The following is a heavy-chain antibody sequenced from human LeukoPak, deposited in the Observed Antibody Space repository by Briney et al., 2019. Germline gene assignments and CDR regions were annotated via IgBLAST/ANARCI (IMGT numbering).Heavy chain of an antibody. J-gene: IGHJ4*02. CDR1: GGSISSYF. CDR2: IYPSGST. V-gene: IGHV4-4*07. CDR3: ARLGYTYGYAFDA. D-gene: IGHD5-18*01. Sequence: PSETLSLTCSVSGGSISSYFWSWIRQPAGKGLEWIGRIYPSGSTNYNPSLKSRVTMSLDTSKSQFSLKLGSVIAADTAVYYCARLGYTYGYAFDAWGQGTLVTVSS.